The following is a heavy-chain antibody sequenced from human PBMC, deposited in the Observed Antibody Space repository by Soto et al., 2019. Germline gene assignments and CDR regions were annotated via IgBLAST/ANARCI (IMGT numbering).Heavy chain of an antibody. D-gene: IGHD1-26*01. Sequence: SETLSLTCTVSGGSISSGDYYWSWIRQPPGKGLEWIGYIYYSGSTYYNPSLKSRVTISVDTSRNQFSLKLSSVTAADTAVYYCARDLEQVGATPPYYYGMDVWGQGTTVTVSS. CDR2: IYYSGST. CDR1: GGSISSGDYY. CDR3: ARDLEQVGATPPYYYGMDV. J-gene: IGHJ6*02. V-gene: IGHV4-30-4*01.